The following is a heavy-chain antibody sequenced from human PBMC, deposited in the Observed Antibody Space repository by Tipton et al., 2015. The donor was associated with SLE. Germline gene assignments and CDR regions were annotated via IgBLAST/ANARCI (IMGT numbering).Heavy chain of an antibody. D-gene: IGHD4-23*01. V-gene: IGHV4-61*02. CDR1: GGSISSGSYY. J-gene: IGHJ4*02. CDR3: ASGAVVSPFDY. Sequence: LRLSCTVSGGSISSGSYYWSWIRQPAGKGLEWIGRIYTSGSTNYNPSLKSRATISVDTSKNQFSLKLSSVTAADTAVYYCASGAVVSPFDYWGQGTLVTVSS. CDR2: IYTSGST.